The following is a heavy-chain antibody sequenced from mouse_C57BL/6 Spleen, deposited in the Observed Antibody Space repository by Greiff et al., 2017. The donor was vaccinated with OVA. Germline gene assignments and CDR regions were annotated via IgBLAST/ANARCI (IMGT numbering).Heavy chain of an antibody. CDR3: ARAFAY. CDR1: GYTFTDYY. CDR2: INPNNGGT. J-gene: IGHJ3*01. Sequence: EVQLQQSGPELVKPGASVKISCKASGYTFTDYYMNWVKQSHGQSLEWIGDINPNNGGTSYNQKFKGKATLTVDKYSSPAYMELRSLTSEDAAVYYCARAFAYWGQGTLVTVSA. V-gene: IGHV1-26*01.